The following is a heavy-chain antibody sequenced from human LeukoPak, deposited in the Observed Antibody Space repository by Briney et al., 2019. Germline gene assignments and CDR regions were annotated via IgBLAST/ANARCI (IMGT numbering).Heavy chain of an antibody. CDR3: ARDLVQLWSKDY. V-gene: IGHV3-43*02. J-gene: IGHJ4*02. CDR1: GFTFHNYA. Sequence: GGSLRLSCAASGFTFHNYAIHWVRQAPGKGLEWVSLTSGDGITTYFADSVNGRFTISRDNAKNSLYLQMNSLRAEDTAVYYCARDLVQLWSKDYWGQGTLVTVSS. D-gene: IGHD5-18*01. CDR2: TSGDGITT.